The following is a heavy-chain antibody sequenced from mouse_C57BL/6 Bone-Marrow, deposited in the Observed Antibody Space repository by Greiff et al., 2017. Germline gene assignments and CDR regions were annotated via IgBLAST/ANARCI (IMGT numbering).Heavy chain of an antibody. J-gene: IGHJ2*01. CDR3: AREGLSGLWLRRRTDYFDY. V-gene: IGHV1-80*01. Sequence: VQLQQSGAELVKPGASVKISCKASGYAFSSYWMNWVKQRPGKGLEWIGQIYPGDGDTNYNGKFKGKATLTADKSSSTAYMQLSSLTSEDSAVYFCAREGLSGLWLRRRTDYFDYGGQGTTLTVSS. D-gene: IGHD2-2*01. CDR1: GYAFSSYW. CDR2: IYPGDGDT.